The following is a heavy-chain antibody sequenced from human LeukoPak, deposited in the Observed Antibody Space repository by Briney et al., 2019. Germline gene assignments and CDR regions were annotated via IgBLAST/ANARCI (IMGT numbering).Heavy chain of an antibody. CDR3: ARAQAVAGTGGFDP. Sequence: GGSLRLSCAASGFTFSSYWMHWVRQAPGKGLVWVSRVNSDGSSTSYADSVKGRFTISRDNAKNTVYLQMKSLRDDDTAVYYCARAQAVAGTGGFDPWGQGTLVTVSS. CDR2: VNSDGSST. D-gene: IGHD6-19*01. J-gene: IGHJ5*02. V-gene: IGHV3-74*01. CDR1: GFTFSSYW.